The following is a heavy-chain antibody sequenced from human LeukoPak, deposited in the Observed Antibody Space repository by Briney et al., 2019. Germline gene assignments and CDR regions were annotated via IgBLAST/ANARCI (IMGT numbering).Heavy chain of an antibody. CDR3: ARVGIVVVPAAMLDY. D-gene: IGHD2-2*01. V-gene: IGHV1-3*01. CDR1: GYTFTSYA. CDR2: INAGNGNT. J-gene: IGHJ4*02. Sequence: ASVTVSCKASGYTFTSYAMHWVSQARGRRLEGMGWINAGNGNTKYSQKFEGRVTITRDTSASTAYMELSSLRSEDTAVYYCARVGIVVVPAAMLDYWGQGTLVTVSS.